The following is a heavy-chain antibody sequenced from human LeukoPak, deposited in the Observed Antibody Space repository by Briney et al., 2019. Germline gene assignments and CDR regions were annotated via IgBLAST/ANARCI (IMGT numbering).Heavy chain of an antibody. V-gene: IGHV3-23*01. CDR3: ANDDAVET. CDR2: ISGSGGST. J-gene: IGHJ3*02. Sequence: GGSLRLSCAASGFTFSSYAMSWVRQAPGKGLEWVSAISGSGGSTYYADSVKGRFTISRDNSKNTLYLQMSSLRSEDTGVYYCANDDAVETWGQGTRVTVSS. CDR1: GFTFSSYA.